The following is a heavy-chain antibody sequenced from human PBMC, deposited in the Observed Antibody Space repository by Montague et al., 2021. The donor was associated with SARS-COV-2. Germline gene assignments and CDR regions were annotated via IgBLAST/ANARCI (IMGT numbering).Heavy chain of an antibody. CDR2: IYYSGST. CDR1: GGSISSSSYY. Sequence: SETLSLTCTVSGGSISSSSYYWSWIRQPPGKGLEWIGYIYYSGSTYYNPSLKSRVTISVDTSKNQFSLKLSSVTAADTAVYYCARATMGSATISGVEMRVTWFDPWGQGTLVTVSS. CDR3: ARATMGSATISGVEMRVTWFDP. J-gene: IGHJ5*02. V-gene: IGHV4-39*01. D-gene: IGHD5-12*01.